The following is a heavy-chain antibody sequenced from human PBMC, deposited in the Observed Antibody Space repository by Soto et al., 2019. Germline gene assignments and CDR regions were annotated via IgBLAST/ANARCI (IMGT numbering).Heavy chain of an antibody. D-gene: IGHD6-13*01. CDR2: IDTSGSST. CDR3: AKDSWYFDL. Sequence: GGSLRLSCEASGSIFTNFWMHWVRQVPGKGLVWVSRIDTSGSSTSYADSVKGRFTISRDNAKNTVSLQMNSLRAEDTGVYYCAKDSWYFDLWSQGSLVTVSS. V-gene: IGHV3-74*01. CDR1: GSIFTNFW. J-gene: IGHJ4*02.